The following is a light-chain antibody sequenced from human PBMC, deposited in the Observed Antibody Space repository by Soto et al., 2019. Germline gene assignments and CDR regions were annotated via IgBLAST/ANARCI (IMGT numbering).Light chain of an antibody. CDR1: SSDVGGYNY. V-gene: IGLV2-8*01. CDR2: EVT. Sequence: QSALTQPPSASGSLGQSVTISCTGTSSDVGGYNYVSWHQQHPGKAPKVMIYEVTKRPPGVPDRFSGSKSCNTASLTASWRHAEDEADYYCCSFSGGSSPVVLGGGTKVTVL. CDR3: CSFSGGSSPVV. J-gene: IGLJ2*01.